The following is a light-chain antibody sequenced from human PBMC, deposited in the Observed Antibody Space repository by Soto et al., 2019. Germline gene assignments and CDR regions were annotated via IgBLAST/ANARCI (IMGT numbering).Light chain of an antibody. CDR2: DVS. Sequence: QSALTQPASVSGSPGQSITISCTGTRSDVGGYNYVSWYQQHPGKAPKLMIYDVSNRPSGVSNRFSGSKSGITASLTISGLQAEDEADYYCNSYSNSTTLYVFGTGTKVTVL. CDR1: RSDVGGYNY. J-gene: IGLJ1*01. V-gene: IGLV2-14*01. CDR3: NSYSNSTTLYV.